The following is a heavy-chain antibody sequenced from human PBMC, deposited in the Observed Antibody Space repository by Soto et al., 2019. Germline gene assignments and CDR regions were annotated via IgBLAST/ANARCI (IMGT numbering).Heavy chain of an antibody. J-gene: IGHJ6*02. CDR2: LSGSGAST. CDR1: GFSFSSYG. CDR3: TTVPFSAAPYYYYGMDV. Sequence: EVQMLESGGGLVQPGGTLRLSCAASGFSFSSYGMSWVRQAPGKGLEWVSGLSGSGASTDYADSVKGRFTISRDNSKNTLYLQMNSLKTEDTAVYYCTTVPFSAAPYYYYGMDVWGQGTTVTVSS. D-gene: IGHD2-2*01. V-gene: IGHV3-23*01.